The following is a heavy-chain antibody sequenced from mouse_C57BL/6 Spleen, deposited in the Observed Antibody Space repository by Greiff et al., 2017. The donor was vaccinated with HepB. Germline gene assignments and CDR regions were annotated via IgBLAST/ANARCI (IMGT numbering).Heavy chain of an antibody. CDR1: GYTFTSYW. CDR3: ARRAGLPDV. Sequence: QVQLQQPGAELVKPGASVKLSCKASGYTFTSYWMQWVKQRPGQGLEWIGEIDPSDSYTNYNQKFKGKATLTVDTSSSTAYMQLSSLTSEDSAVYYCARRAGLPDVWGTGTTVTVSS. CDR2: IDPSDSYT. J-gene: IGHJ1*03. V-gene: IGHV1-50*01. D-gene: IGHD2-2*01.